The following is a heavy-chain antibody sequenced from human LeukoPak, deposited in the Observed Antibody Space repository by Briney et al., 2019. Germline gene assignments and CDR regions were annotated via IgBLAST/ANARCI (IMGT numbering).Heavy chain of an antibody. CDR1: GFTFSTYG. D-gene: IGHD4-11*01. J-gene: IGHJ4*02. V-gene: IGHV3-33*01. CDR3: ARGDSNPPFDY. Sequence: TGGSLRLSCAASGFTFSTYGMHWVRQAPGKGLEWVAVIWYDGSNKYYVDSVKGRFTISRDNSKNTLYLQMNSLRAEDTAVYYCARGDSNPPFDYWGQGTLVTVSS. CDR2: IWYDGSNK.